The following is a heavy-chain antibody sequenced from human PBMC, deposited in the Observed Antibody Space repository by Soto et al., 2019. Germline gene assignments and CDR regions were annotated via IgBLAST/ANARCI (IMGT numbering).Heavy chain of an antibody. CDR3: ARGVTAGVDY. D-gene: IGHD1-26*01. J-gene: IGHJ4*02. CDR1: GYSFTGLD. Sequence: QVQLVQSGAEARVPGASVKVSCKASGYSFTGLDINWVRQTTGQGLEWMGWMEPSSGRTGYAQKFQGRVTMTRDTSINTAYMELRSLTSDDTAFYYCARGVTAGVDYWGQGPLVTVSS. V-gene: IGHV1-8*01. CDR2: MEPSSGRT.